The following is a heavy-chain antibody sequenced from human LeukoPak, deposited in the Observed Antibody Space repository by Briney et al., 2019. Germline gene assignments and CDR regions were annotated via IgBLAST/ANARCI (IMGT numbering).Heavy chain of an antibody. Sequence: ASVKVSCKASGYTFTSHGISWVRQAPGQGLEWMGWISAYNGNTKYAQKLQGRVTLTTDTSTSTAYMELRSLRSDDTAMYYCARSLRAGAMAPKLPAAGYWGQGTLVTVSS. CDR2: ISAYNGNT. D-gene: IGHD6-19*01. CDR1: GYTFTSHG. CDR3: ARSLRAGAMAPKLPAAGY. V-gene: IGHV1-18*01. J-gene: IGHJ4*02.